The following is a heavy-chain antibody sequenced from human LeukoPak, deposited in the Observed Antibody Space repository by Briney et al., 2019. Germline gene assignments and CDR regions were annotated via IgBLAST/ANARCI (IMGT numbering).Heavy chain of an antibody. CDR3: TRLSGSYGHRDSDDY. D-gene: IGHD1-26*01. CDR2: IRSKAYGGTT. Sequence: PGGSLRLSCTASGFTFGDYAMSWVRQAPGKGLEWVGFIRSKAYGGTTEYAASVKGRFTISRDDSKSIAYLQMNSLKTEDTAVYYCTRLSGSYGHRDSDDYWGQGTLVTVSS. V-gene: IGHV3-49*04. CDR1: GFTFGDYA. J-gene: IGHJ4*02.